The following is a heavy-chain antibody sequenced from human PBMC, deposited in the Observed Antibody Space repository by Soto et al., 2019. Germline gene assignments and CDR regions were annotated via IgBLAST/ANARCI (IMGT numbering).Heavy chain of an antibody. J-gene: IGHJ6*03. Sequence: EVQLLESGGGLVQPGGSLRLSCAASGFTFGSYAMSWVRKAPGKGLEWVSGISDSSRYIYYADSVKGRFTISRDNSKSTVFLQMDSLRAEDTAVYYCAKRPGSGRNYMDAWGKGTTVTVSS. V-gene: IGHV3-23*01. CDR3: AKRPGSGRNYMDA. CDR2: ISDSSRYI. D-gene: IGHD6-19*01. CDR1: GFTFGSYA.